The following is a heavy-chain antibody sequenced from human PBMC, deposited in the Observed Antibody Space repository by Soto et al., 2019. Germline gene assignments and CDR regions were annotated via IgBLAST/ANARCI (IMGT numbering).Heavy chain of an antibody. CDR3: ARAVDYYDSSGYYTHEYFQH. CDR1: GYTFTSYG. V-gene: IGHV1-18*01. D-gene: IGHD3-22*01. Sequence: QVQLVQSGAEVKKPGASVKVSCKASGYTFTSYGISWVRQAPVQGLEWMGWISAYTGNTNYAQKIQGRVTMTTDTSTGTAYMELRSLRSDDTAVYYCARAVDYYDSSGYYTHEYFQHWGQGTLVTVSS. CDR2: ISAYTGNT. J-gene: IGHJ1*01.